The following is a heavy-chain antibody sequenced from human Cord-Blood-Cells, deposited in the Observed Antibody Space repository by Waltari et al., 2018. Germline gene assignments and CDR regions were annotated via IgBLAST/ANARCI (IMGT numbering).Heavy chain of an antibody. CDR3: AGGIAAHDY. D-gene: IGHD6-13*01. J-gene: IGHJ4*02. CDR1: GGSISSSRYY. V-gene: IGHV4-39*01. CDR2: ILYSWST. Sequence: QLQLQESGPGLVKPSETLSLTCTVSGGSISSSRYYWGWIRQPPGKGLELIGSILYSWSTYYHPSLKSRVTISVDTSKNQFSLELSSVTAADTAVDYLAGGIAAHDYWGQGTLVTVSS.